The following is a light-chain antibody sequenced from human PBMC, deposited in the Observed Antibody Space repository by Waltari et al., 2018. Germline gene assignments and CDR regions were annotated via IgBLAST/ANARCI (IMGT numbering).Light chain of an antibody. J-gene: IGKJ4*01. V-gene: IGKV3-11*01. CDR3: QQRSNWPLT. CDR1: QSVGSY. CDR2: DAS. Sequence: EIVLTQSPATLSLSPGERAALSCRASQSVGSYLGWYQQKPGQVPRLLFYDASNGATGIPARFSGSGSGTDFTLTIGSLEPEDFAVYCCQQRSNWPLTFGGGTTVEIK.